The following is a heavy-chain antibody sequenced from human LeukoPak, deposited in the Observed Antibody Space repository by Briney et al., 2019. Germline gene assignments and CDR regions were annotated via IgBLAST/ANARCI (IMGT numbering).Heavy chain of an antibody. V-gene: IGHV3-33*08. D-gene: IGHD3-16*01. Sequence: GRSLRLSCAASGFSFSSFGMHWVRQAPGKGLEWVAVIWYDASEKYYADSVKGRFTISRDNSKNTLYLQMNSLRAEDTAVYYCARWGDNKILDYWGQGTLVTVSS. J-gene: IGHJ4*02. CDR1: GFSFSSFG. CDR2: IWYDASEK. CDR3: ARWGDNKILDY.